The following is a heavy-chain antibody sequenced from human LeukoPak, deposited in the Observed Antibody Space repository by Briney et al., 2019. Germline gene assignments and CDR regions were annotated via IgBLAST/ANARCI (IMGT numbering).Heavy chain of an antibody. Sequence: SETLSLTCGVYGGSLSGYYWSWIRQTPWKGLEWIGEIKQNGNTNYDPSLRSRITISVDTANNQFSLKLTSVTAADTAMYYCAREGWRKVRYGLTKDGFDVWGQGTMVTVSS. CDR2: IKQNGNT. CDR3: AREGWRKVRYGLTKDGFDV. CDR1: GGSLSGYY. J-gene: IGHJ3*01. V-gene: IGHV4-34*01. D-gene: IGHD4/OR15-4a*01.